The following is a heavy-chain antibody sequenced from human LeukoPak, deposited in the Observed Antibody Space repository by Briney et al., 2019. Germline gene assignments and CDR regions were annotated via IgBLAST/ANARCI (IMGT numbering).Heavy chain of an antibody. CDR2: ISGYDGKT. D-gene: IGHD2-21*01. Sequence: ASVKVSCKGSVYTFTNFGVTWVRQPPGQGLELVVWISGYDGKTRYAQKLQGRVTMTTDISTTTAHMELRSLRSDDTAVYYCARVAYTKVFDPWGQGTLVTVSS. CDR3: ARVAYTKVFDP. V-gene: IGHV1-18*01. CDR1: VYTFTNFG. J-gene: IGHJ5*02.